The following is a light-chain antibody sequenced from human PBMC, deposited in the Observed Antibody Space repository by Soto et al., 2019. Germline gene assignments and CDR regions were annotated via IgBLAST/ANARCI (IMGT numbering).Light chain of an antibody. J-gene: IGLJ1*01. Sequence: QSVLTQPPSVSGAPGQRVTISCTGSSSNIGAGYDVHWYQQLPGTAPKLLIYGNSNRPSGVPDRFSGSKSGTSASLAITGLQAEDEADYYCQSYDRTLSYVFGTGTQLTVL. V-gene: IGLV1-40*01. CDR2: GNS. CDR3: QSYDRTLSYV. CDR1: SSNIGAGYD.